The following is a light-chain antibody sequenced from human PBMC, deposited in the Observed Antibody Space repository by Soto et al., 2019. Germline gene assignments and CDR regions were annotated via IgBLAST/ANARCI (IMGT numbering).Light chain of an antibody. Sequence: DAQMTQSPSTLPASVGERVTVTGRASQTITSSLPWYQQKPGRAPKLLIYKASTLKSGAPSRFIGSGPGTEFTLTITSLQPDDFATYYCQHYNSYSEAFGQGTKVDIK. CDR2: KAS. J-gene: IGKJ1*01. CDR3: QHYNSYSEA. CDR1: QTITSS. V-gene: IGKV1-5*03.